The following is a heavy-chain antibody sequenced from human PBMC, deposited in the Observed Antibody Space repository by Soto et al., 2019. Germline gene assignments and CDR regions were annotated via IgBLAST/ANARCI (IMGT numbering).Heavy chain of an antibody. Sequence: QVQLVQSGAEVKKPGASVKVSCKASGYTFTGYYMHWVRQAPGQGLEWMGWINPNSGGTNYAQKFQGRVTMTRDTSISTAYMELSRLRSDDTAVYYCARTLIGGVGEVYYYGMDVWGQGTTVTVSS. CDR2: INPNSGGT. CDR3: ARTLIGGVGEVYYYGMDV. D-gene: IGHD3-10*01. J-gene: IGHJ6*02. CDR1: GYTFTGYY. V-gene: IGHV1-2*02.